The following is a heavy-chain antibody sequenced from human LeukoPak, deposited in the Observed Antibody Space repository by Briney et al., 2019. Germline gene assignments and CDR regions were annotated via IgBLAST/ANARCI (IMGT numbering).Heavy chain of an antibody. Sequence: ASVKVSCKVSGYTLTELSMHWVRRAPGKGLEWMGGFDPEDGETIYAQKFQGRVTMTEDTSTDTAYMELSSLRSEDTAVYYCATGGSRIVVVPAAMGTWGQGTLVTVSS. CDR3: ATGGSRIVVVPAAMGT. CDR2: FDPEDGET. V-gene: IGHV1-24*01. D-gene: IGHD2-2*01. CDR1: GYTLTELS. J-gene: IGHJ5*02.